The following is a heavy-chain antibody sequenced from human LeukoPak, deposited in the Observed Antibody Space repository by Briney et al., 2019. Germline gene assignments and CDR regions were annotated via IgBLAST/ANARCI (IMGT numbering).Heavy chain of an antibody. J-gene: IGHJ2*01. CDR1: GGSFSGYY. Sequence: PSETLSLTCAVYGGSFSGYYWSWIRQPPGKGLEWIGEINHSGSTNYNPSLKSRVTISVDTSKNQFSLKRSSVTAADTAVYYCARGRVTMVRGVRKNWYFDLWGRGTLVTVSS. CDR3: ARGRVTMVRGVRKNWYFDL. D-gene: IGHD3-10*01. CDR2: INHSGST. V-gene: IGHV4-34*01.